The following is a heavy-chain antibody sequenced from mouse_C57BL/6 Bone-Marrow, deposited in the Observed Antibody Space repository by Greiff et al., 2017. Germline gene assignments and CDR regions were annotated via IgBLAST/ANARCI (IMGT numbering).Heavy chain of an antibody. CDR1: GFTFSSYG. CDR3: ARHGDGYPFAY. Sequence: EVKLVASGGDLVKPGGSLKLSCAASGFTFSSYGMSWVRQTPDKRLEWVATISSGGSYTYYPDSVKGRVTISRDNAKNTLYLQMSSLKSEDTAMYYCARHGDGYPFAYWGQGTLVTVSA. D-gene: IGHD2-3*01. V-gene: IGHV5-6*01. J-gene: IGHJ3*01. CDR2: ISSGGSYT.